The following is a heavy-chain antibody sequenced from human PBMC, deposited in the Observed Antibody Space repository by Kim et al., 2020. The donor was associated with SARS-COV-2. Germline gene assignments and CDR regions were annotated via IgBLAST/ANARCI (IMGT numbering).Heavy chain of an antibody. CDR1: GGSISSGDYY. J-gene: IGHJ2*01. Sequence: SETLSLTCTVSGGSISSGDYYWSWIRQPPGKGLEWIGYIYYSGSTYYNPSLKSRVTISVDTSKNQFSLKLSSVTAADTAVYYCARDRIDVVVPAAIAVHSPNPRYFDLWGRGTLVTVSS. CDR3: ARDRIDVVVPAAIAVHSPNPRYFDL. CDR2: IYYSGST. D-gene: IGHD2-2*02. V-gene: IGHV4-30-4*01.